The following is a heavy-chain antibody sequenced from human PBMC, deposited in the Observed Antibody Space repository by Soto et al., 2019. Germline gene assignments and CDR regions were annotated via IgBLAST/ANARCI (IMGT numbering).Heavy chain of an antibody. J-gene: IGHJ5*02. D-gene: IGHD3-9*01. V-gene: IGHV5-51*01. CDR1: GYSFTSYW. Sequence: GESLKISCKGSGYSFTSYWIGWVRQMPGKGLEWMGIIYPGDSDTRYSPSFQGQVTISADKSISTAYLQWSSLKASDTAMYYCARQSILTCYYTKDNWFYPWGKGSLVTVAS. CDR3: ARQSILTCYYTKDNWFYP. CDR2: IYPGDSDT.